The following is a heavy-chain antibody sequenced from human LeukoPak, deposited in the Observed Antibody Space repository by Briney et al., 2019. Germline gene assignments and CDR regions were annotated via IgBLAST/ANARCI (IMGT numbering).Heavy chain of an antibody. V-gene: IGHV6-1*01. D-gene: IGHD1-26*01. J-gene: IGHJ4*02. CDR2: TYFRPKWYY. CDR1: GDSVSSDSAA. CDR3: ARDPVGGSTIFDS. Sequence: SQTLSLTCAISGDSVSSDSAAWNWIRQSPSRGLEWLARTYFRPKWYYDYALAVKSRITINPDTSKNQFSLQLNSVTPEDTAVYFCARDPVGGSTIFDSWGQGTLVTVSS.